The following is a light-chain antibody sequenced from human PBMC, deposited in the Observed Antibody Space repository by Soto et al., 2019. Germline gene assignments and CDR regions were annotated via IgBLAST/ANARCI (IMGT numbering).Light chain of an antibody. J-gene: IGKJ2*01. CDR3: QQYYATPYT. CDR2: WAS. V-gene: IGKV4-1*01. Sequence: DIVMTQSPDSLAVSLGERATINCKSRQSVLFTSNSKNYLAWYQQKPGQPPKLLFSWASTRESGVPDRFSGSGSGTDFTLTISSLQAEDVAVYYCQQYYATPYTFGQGTKLEIK. CDR1: QSVLFTSNSKNY.